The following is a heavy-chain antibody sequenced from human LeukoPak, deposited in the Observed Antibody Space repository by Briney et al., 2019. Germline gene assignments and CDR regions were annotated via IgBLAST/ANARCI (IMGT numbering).Heavy chain of an antibody. D-gene: IGHD3-22*01. CDR3: ARGFNYYDSSGYYNTYYMDV. J-gene: IGHJ6*03. Sequence: ASVKVSCKASGYTFTGYYMHWVRQAPGQGPEWMGWINPNSGGTNYAQKFQGRVTMTRDTSISTAYMELSRLRSDDTAVYYCARGFNYYDSSGYYNTYYMDVWGKGTTVTISS. CDR2: INPNSGGT. CDR1: GYTFTGYY. V-gene: IGHV1-2*02.